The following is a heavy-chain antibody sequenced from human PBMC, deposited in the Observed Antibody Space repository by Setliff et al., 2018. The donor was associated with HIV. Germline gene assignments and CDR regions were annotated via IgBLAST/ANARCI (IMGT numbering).Heavy chain of an antibody. V-gene: IGHV4-59*11. CDR1: GGSISSHY. CDR3: ARDGPLEGSYRYYYYYMDV. CDR2: IYYSGST. Sequence: KTSETLSLTCTVSGGSISSHYWSWIRQPPGKGLEWIGYIYYSGSTNYNPSLKSRVTMSVDTSKNQFSLKLSSVTAADTAVYYCARDGPLEGSYRYYYYYMDVWGKGTTVTVSS. D-gene: IGHD3-10*01. J-gene: IGHJ6*03.